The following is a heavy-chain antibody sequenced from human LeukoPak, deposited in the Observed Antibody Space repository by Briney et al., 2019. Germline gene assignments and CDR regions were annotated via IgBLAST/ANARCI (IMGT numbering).Heavy chain of an antibody. V-gene: IGHV1-18*01. CDR2: ISAHNGST. J-gene: IGHJ4*02. CDR3: ARETTLTCFDY. Sequence: ASVKVSCKASGYTFTTYHINWVRQAPGQGLEWMGWISAHNGSTHYAQKLQGRVTMTTDTSTSTAYMELRSLRSDDTAVYYCARETTLTCFDYWGQGTLVTVSS. CDR1: GYTFTTYH. D-gene: IGHD4-17*01.